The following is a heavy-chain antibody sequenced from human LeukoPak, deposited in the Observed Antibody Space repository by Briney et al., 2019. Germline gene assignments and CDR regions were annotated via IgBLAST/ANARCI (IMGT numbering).Heavy chain of an antibody. CDR2: ITGGHYAT. D-gene: IGHD4-17*01. J-gene: IGHJ5*02. V-gene: IGHV3-23*01. CDR1: GFSFSSFA. Sequence: GGSLRLSCAASGFSFSSFAMTWVRQAPGKGLEWVSSITGGHYATYDTDSVKGRFTISRDNAKNTLYLQMNSLRADDTAIYYCTKDPNGDYIGAFDPWGQGTLVTVSS. CDR3: TKDPNGDYIGAFDP.